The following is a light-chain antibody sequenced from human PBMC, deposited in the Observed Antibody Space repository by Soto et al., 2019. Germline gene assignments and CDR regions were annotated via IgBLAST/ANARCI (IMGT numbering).Light chain of an antibody. Sequence: IVMTQSPAALAVSPGERATLSCRVSQSVGSNLAWYQQKPGQAPRLLIYAASTRATGIPARFSGSGSGTEFTLAISSLQSEDFAVYYCQQRSNWPITFGQGTRLEIK. CDR2: AAS. CDR3: QQRSNWPIT. J-gene: IGKJ5*01. CDR1: QSVGSN. V-gene: IGKV3-15*01.